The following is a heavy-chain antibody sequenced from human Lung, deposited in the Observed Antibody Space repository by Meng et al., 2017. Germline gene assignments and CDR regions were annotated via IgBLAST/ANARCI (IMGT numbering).Heavy chain of an antibody. Sequence: EVQLVESGGGLVQPGGSLRLSCAASGFTFSTYWMHWARQAPEKGLVWVSHINTDGSSTNYADSVKGRFTISRDNAKNTLYLQMNSLRAEDTAVYYCGRSDGYIRDWGQGTLVTVSS. CDR2: INTDGSST. J-gene: IGHJ4*02. CDR3: GRSDGYIRD. D-gene: IGHD5-24*01. V-gene: IGHV3-74*01. CDR1: GFTFSTYW.